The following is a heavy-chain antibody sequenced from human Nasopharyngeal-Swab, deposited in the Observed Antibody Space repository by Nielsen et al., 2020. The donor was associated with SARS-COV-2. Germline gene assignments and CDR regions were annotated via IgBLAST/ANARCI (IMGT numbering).Heavy chain of an antibody. V-gene: IGHV4-30-2*01. D-gene: IGHD3-16*01. CDR2: IYHSGST. CDR3: ARGEGEAIDY. Sequence: SQTLSLTCAVSGGSISSGGYSWSWIRQPPGTGLEWIGYIYHSGSTYYNPSLKSRVTISVDRSKNQFSLKLSSVTAADTAVYYCARGEGEAIDYWGQGTLVTVSS. J-gene: IGHJ4*02. CDR1: GGSISSGGYS.